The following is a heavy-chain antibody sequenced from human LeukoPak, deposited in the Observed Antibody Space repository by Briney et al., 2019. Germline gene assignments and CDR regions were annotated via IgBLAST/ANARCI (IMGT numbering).Heavy chain of an antibody. CDR2: IYTSGST. CDR3: ARGKTYYYDSSGYNWFDP. D-gene: IGHD3-22*01. Sequence: SETLSLTCTVSGGSISSYYWSWIRQPPGKGLEWIGYIYTSGSTNYNPSLKSRVTISVDTSKNQFSLKLSSVTAADTAVYYCARGKTYYYDSSGYNWFDPWGQGTLVAVSS. V-gene: IGHV4-4*09. J-gene: IGHJ5*02. CDR1: GGSISSYY.